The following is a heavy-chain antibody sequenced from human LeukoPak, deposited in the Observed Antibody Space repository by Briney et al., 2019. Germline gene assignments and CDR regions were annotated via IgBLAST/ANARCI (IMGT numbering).Heavy chain of an antibody. CDR1: GYTFTGYY. J-gene: IGHJ4*02. V-gene: IGHV1-2*02. Sequence: ASVKVSCKASGYTFTGYYMHWVRQAPGQGLEWMGWINPNSGGTNYAQKFQGRVTMTRDTSISTAYMELSRLRSDDTAVYYCARDLGYYYGSGIDYWGQGTLVTVSS. D-gene: IGHD3-10*01. CDR2: INPNSGGT. CDR3: ARDLGYYYGSGIDY.